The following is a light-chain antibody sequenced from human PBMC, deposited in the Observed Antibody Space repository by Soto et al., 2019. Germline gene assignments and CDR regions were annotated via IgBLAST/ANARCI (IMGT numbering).Light chain of an antibody. J-gene: IGLJ1*01. V-gene: IGLV2-14*01. CDR2: DVS. CDR1: AYNY. Sequence: AYNYVSWYQQHPGKAPKLMIYDVSHRPSGVSHRFSGSKSGNTASLTISGLQAEDEADYYCGSYTTSSNYVFGTGTKVTVL. CDR3: GSYTTSSNYV.